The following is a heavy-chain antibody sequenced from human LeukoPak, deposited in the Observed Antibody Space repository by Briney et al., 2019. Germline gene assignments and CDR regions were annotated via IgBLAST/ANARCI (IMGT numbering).Heavy chain of an antibody. J-gene: IGHJ5*02. CDR2: IIPIFGTA. D-gene: IGHD5-12*01. CDR3: ARSVGYDWDWFDP. CDR1: GGTFSSYA. Sequence: ASVKVSCKAFGGTFSSYAISCVRQAPGQGLEWMGGIIPIFGTANYAQKFQGGVTITADGSTSTAYMELSSLRSEDTAVYYCARSVGYDWDWFDPWGQGTLVTVAS. V-gene: IGHV1-69*13.